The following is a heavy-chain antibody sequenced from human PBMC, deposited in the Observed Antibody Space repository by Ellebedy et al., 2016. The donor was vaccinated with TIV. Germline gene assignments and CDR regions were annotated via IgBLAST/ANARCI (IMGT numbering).Heavy chain of an antibody. Sequence: SETLSLXCTVSGDSISSSSAYWVWIRQPPGKGLERIGTISNRDRTDYNPSLKSRVFILVDASKNQFFLKLASVTAADTAVYYCATFNQYYTYLGVWGKGTTVTVSS. CDR1: GDSISSSSAY. V-gene: IGHV4-39*01. CDR3: ATFNQYYTYLGV. CDR2: ISNRDRT. D-gene: IGHD1-14*01. J-gene: IGHJ6*03.